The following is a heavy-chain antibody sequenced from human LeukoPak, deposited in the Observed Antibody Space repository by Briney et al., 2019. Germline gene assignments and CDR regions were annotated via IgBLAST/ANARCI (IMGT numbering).Heavy chain of an antibody. CDR1: GGTFSSYA. Sequence: SVKVSCKASGGTFSSYAISWARQAPGQGLEWMGRIIPIFGTANYAQKFQGRVTITTDESTSTAYMELSSLRSEDTAVYYCARDRYSGSYLFDYWGQGTLVTVSS. V-gene: IGHV1-69*05. D-gene: IGHD1-26*01. CDR2: IIPIFGTA. J-gene: IGHJ4*02. CDR3: ARDRYSGSYLFDY.